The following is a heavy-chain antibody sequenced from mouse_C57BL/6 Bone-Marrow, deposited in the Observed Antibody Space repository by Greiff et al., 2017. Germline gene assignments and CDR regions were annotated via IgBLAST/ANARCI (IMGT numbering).Heavy chain of an antibody. V-gene: IGHV1-26*01. Sequence: VQLQQSGPELVKPGASVKISCKASGYTFTDYYMNWVKQSHGKSLEWIGDINPNNGGTSYNQKFKGKATLTVDKSSSTAYMELRSLTSEDSAVYYCARWVSYYYGSSYEGAMDYWGQGTSVTVSS. D-gene: IGHD1-1*01. CDR2: INPNNGGT. CDR1: GYTFTDYY. CDR3: ARWVSYYYGSSYEGAMDY. J-gene: IGHJ4*01.